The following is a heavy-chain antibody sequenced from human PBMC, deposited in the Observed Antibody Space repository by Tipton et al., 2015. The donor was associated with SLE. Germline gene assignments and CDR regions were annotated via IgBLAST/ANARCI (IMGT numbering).Heavy chain of an antibody. D-gene: IGHD5-24*01. V-gene: IGHV4-30-4*01. CDR1: GVSTSRGGYF. Sequence: TLSLTCTVSGVSTSRGGYFWIWIRHYPGKGLEWIGSIHHSGTTHYNPSLKSRLTLSIDTSKNQFSLKLSSVTAADTAVYYCVRLELPATKADYWGPGTLVTVSS. CDR2: IHHSGTT. CDR3: VRLELPATKADY. J-gene: IGHJ4*02.